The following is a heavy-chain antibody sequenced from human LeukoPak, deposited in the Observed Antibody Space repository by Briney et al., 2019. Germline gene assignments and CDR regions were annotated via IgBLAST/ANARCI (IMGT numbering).Heavy chain of an antibody. CDR1: EFSVGSNY. Sequence: GGSLRLSCAASEFSVGSNYMTWVRQAPGKGLEWVSLIYSGGSTYYADSVKGRFTISRDNAKNSLYLQMNSLRAEDTAVYYCARVSARARSNNWFDPWGQGTLVTVSS. CDR2: IYSGGST. J-gene: IGHJ5*02. V-gene: IGHV3-66*01. CDR3: ARVSARARSNNWFDP. D-gene: IGHD3-10*01.